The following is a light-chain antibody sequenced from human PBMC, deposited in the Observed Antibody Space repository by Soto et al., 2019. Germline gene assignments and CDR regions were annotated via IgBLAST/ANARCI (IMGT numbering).Light chain of an antibody. V-gene: IGLV1-44*01. CDR2: STD. J-gene: IGLJ7*01. CDR1: NSNIGRNT. CDR3: AAWDDNLNGPV. Sequence: QSVLTQPPSASGTPGQRVTLPCSGSNSNIGRNTVNWYRQLPGTAPKLLVFSTDQRPSGVPDRFSGSKSGTSASLAISGLQSEDEAEYYCAAWDDNLNGPVFGGGTQLTVL.